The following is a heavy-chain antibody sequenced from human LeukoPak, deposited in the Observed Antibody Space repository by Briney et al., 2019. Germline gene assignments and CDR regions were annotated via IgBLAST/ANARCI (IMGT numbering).Heavy chain of an antibody. V-gene: IGHV3-21*01. Sequence: GGSLRLSCAASGFTFSSYSMNWVRQAPGKGLEWVSSISSSSSYIYYADSVKGRFTISRDNAKNSLYLQMNSLRAEDTAVYYCARGQWELLRYPPGWFDPWGQGTLVTVSS. CDR1: GFTFSSYS. J-gene: IGHJ5*02. CDR2: ISSSSSYI. CDR3: ARGQWELLRYPPGWFDP. D-gene: IGHD1-26*01.